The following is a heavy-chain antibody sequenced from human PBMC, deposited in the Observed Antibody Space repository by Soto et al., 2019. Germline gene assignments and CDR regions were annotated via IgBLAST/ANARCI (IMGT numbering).Heavy chain of an antibody. J-gene: IGHJ5*02. CDR3: ARDLLAKDIVVVVAATGWFDP. D-gene: IGHD2-15*01. V-gene: IGHV1-18*01. CDR2: ISAYNGNT. Sequence: QVQLVQSGAEVKKPGASVKVSCKASGYTFTSYGISWVRQAPGQGLEWMGWISAYNGNTNYAQKLQGRVTMPTDTSASTAYMELRSLRSDDTAVYYCARDLLAKDIVVVVAATGWFDPWGQGTLVTVSS. CDR1: GYTFTSYG.